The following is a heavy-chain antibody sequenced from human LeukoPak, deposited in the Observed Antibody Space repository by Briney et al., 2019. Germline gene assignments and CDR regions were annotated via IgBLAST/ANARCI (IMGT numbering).Heavy chain of an antibody. CDR3: ARAGVRITMVRGVITKRYNWYDP. CDR1: GYTFTSYY. V-gene: IGHV1-46*01. J-gene: IGHJ5*02. D-gene: IGHD3-10*01. CDR2: MNPSGGST. Sequence: ASVKVSCKASGYTFTSYYMHWVRQAPGQGLEWMGIMNPSGGSTSYAQKFQGRVTMTRDTSTSTVYMELSSLRSEDTAVYYCARAGVRITMVRGVITKRYNWYDPWGQGTLVTVSS.